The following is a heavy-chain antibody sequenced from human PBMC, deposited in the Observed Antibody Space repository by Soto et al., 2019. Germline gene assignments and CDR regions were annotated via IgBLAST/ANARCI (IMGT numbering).Heavy chain of an antibody. V-gene: IGHV4-31*11. CDR2: IYYSGST. D-gene: IGHD6-13*01. Sequence: SETLSLTCAVYGGSFSGYYWSWIRQHPGKGLEWIGYIYYSGSTYYNPSLKSRVTISVDTSKNQFSLKLSSVTAADTAVYYCARWYSSSLDYWGQGTLVTVSP. CDR3: ARWYSSSLDY. J-gene: IGHJ4*02. CDR1: GGSFSGYY.